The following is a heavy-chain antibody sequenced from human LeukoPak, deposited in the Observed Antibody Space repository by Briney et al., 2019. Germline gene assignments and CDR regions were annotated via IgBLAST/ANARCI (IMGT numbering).Heavy chain of an antibody. Sequence: GASVKVSCKVSGYTLTELSMHWVRQAPGKGLEWMGGFDPEDGETIYAQKFQGRVTMTEDTSTDTAYMELSSLRSEDTAVYYCATDPCSSGTRDYWGQGTLVTVSS. CDR3: ATDPCSSGTRDY. V-gene: IGHV1-24*01. CDR1: GYTLTELS. D-gene: IGHD6-19*01. J-gene: IGHJ4*02. CDR2: FDPEDGET.